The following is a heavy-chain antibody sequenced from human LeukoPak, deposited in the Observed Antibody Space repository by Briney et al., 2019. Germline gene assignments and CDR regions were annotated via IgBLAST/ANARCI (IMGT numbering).Heavy chain of an antibody. CDR1: GGSVSSHRYY. V-gene: IGHV4-39*07. CDR2: VYYSGST. CDR3: ARVSGWNPLQAAHLDY. D-gene: IGHD6-19*01. Sequence: PSETLSLTCTVSGGSVSSHRYYWGWLRQPPGKGLEWIGSVYYSGSTYYNPSLKSRVTISVDTSKNQFSLNLSSVTAADTAVYYCARVSGWNPLQAAHLDYWGQGTLVSVSS. J-gene: IGHJ4*02.